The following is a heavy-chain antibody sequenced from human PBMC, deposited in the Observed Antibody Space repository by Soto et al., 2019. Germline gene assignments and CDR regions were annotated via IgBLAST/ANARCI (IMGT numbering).Heavy chain of an antibody. J-gene: IGHJ6*02. V-gene: IGHV1-2*04. D-gene: IGHD6-13*01. CDR1: GYTFTGYY. CDR3: ARDLIGQQLVLDARRKNYYYYGMDV. Sequence: ASVKVSCKASGYTFTGYYMHWVRQAPGQGLEWMGWINPNSGGTNYAQKFQGWVTMTRDTSISTAYMELSRLRSDDTAVYYCARDLIGQQLVLDARRKNYYYYGMDVWGQGTRVTVSS. CDR2: INPNSGGT.